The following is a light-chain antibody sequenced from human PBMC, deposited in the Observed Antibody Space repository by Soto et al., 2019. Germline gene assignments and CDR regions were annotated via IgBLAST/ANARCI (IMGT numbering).Light chain of an antibody. CDR1: SSNIGSNT. J-gene: IGLJ1*01. CDR2: SNN. CDR3: AAWDDSLNVPVYV. Sequence: QSALTQPPSASGTPGQRVTISCSGSSSNIGSNTVNWYQQLPGTAPKLLIYSNNQRPSGVPDRFSGSKSGTSASLAISGLQSEDEADFYCAAWDDSLNVPVYVFGTGTKLTVL. V-gene: IGLV1-44*01.